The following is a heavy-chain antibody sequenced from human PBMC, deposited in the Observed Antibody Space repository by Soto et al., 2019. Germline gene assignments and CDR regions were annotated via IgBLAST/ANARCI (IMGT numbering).Heavy chain of an antibody. CDR3: ATGVTATGTSFDH. D-gene: IGHD1-7*01. J-gene: IGHJ4*02. Sequence: ASVKVSCKASGFTLSDLSIHWVRQPPGKGLAWMGSFDPEDGETIYSQNFQGRVTMTEDKSTDTAYMELSDLRSEDTAFYYCATGVTATGTSFDHWGRGTLVTVSS. CDR2: FDPEDGET. CDR1: GFTLSDLS. V-gene: IGHV1-24*01.